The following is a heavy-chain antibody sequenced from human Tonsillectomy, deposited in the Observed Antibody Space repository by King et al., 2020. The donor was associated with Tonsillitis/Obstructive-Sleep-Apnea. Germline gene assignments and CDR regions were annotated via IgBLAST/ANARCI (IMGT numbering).Heavy chain of an antibody. CDR3: TRDRVRELWAFDAFDI. CDR1: GFSFSRYA. J-gene: IGHJ3*02. V-gene: IGHV3-30*04. Sequence: VQLVESGGGVVQPGRSLRLSCVASGFSFSRYAMHWVRQAPGKGLEWVAVISYDGSEKYYADSVKGRFTISRDDSKNTLYLQMNSLRAEDTAVYYCTRDRVRELWAFDAFDIWGQGTMVTVSS. CDR2: ISYDGSEK. D-gene: IGHD3-16*01.